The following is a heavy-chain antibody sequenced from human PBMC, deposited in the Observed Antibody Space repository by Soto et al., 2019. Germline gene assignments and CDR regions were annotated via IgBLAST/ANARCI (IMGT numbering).Heavy chain of an antibody. CDR3: ARGGVVKDARPTYYYGMDV. Sequence: SVKVSCKASGGTFSSYAISWVRQAPGQGLEWMGGIIPIFGTANYAQKFQGRVTITADESTSTAYMELSSLRSEDTAVYYCARGGVVKDARPTYYYGMDVWGQGTTVTVSS. V-gene: IGHV1-69*13. J-gene: IGHJ6*02. CDR1: GGTFSSYA. D-gene: IGHD2-8*01. CDR2: IIPIFGTA.